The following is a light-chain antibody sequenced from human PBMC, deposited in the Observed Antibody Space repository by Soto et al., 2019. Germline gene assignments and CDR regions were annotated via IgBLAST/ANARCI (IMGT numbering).Light chain of an antibody. J-gene: IGKJ5*01. Sequence: DVHMTQSPSDLSASVGDTGTIICQASQDISDVLNGYQQQPGKAPKVLIYDASKLQTGITSRFSGRGSGKDFTFTISSLQPDDGGTYYCQQFYDLPITFGQGTRLEIK. CDR2: DAS. V-gene: IGKV1-33*01. CDR1: QDISDV. CDR3: QQFYDLPIT.